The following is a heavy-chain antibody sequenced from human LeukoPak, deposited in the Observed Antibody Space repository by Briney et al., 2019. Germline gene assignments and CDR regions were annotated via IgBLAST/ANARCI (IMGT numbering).Heavy chain of an antibody. V-gene: IGHV3-23*01. Sequence: GGSLRLSCAASGFTFSSYAMSWVRQAPGKGLEWVSAISGSGGSTYYADSVKVRFTISRDNSKNTLYLQMNSLRAEDTAVYYCAKTYYYDSSGYDKPYYFDYWGQGTLVTVSS. J-gene: IGHJ4*02. D-gene: IGHD3-22*01. CDR3: AKTYYYDSSGYDKPYYFDY. CDR1: GFTFSSYA. CDR2: ISGSGGST.